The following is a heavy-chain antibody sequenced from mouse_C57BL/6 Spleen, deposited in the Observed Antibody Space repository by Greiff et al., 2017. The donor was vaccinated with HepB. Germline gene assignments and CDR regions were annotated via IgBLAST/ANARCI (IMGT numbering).Heavy chain of an antibody. D-gene: IGHD4-1*02. CDR3: ARQLGLYFDY. CDR1: GYSITSGYD. J-gene: IGHJ2*01. Sequence: EVQRVESGPGMVKPSQSLSLTCTVTGYSITSGYDWHWIRHFPGNKLEWMGYISYSGSTNYNPSLKSRISITHDTSKNHFFLKLNSVTTEDTATYYCARQLGLYFDYWGQGTTLTVSS. V-gene: IGHV3-1*01. CDR2: ISYSGST.